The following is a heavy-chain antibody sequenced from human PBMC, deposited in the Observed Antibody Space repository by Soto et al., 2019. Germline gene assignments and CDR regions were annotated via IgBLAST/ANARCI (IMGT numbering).Heavy chain of an antibody. CDR3: ARAGGYCSGGSCSNWFDP. CDR2: INPNSGGT. CDR1: GYTFTGYY. Sequence: QVQLVQSGAEVKKPGASVKVSCKASGYTFTGYYMHWVRQAPGQGLEWMGWINPNSGGTNYAQKFQGRVTMTRDTSISTAYMEVSRLRSDDTAVYYCARAGGYCSGGSCSNWFDPWGQGTLVTVSS. D-gene: IGHD2-15*01. V-gene: IGHV1-2*02. J-gene: IGHJ5*02.